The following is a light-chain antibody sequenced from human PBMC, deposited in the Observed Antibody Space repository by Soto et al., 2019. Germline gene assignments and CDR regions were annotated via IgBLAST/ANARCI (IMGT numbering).Light chain of an antibody. V-gene: IGKV3-20*01. Sequence: EIVLTQSPGTLSLSPGERATLSCRASQSVAGSSLAWYQQKPAQAPRLLIYGASSRATGIPDRFSGSGSGTDLTLTISRLEAEDFAVYFCQQYGSSLLTFGGGTKVDIK. CDR2: GAS. CDR1: QSVAGSS. J-gene: IGKJ4*01. CDR3: QQYGSSLLT.